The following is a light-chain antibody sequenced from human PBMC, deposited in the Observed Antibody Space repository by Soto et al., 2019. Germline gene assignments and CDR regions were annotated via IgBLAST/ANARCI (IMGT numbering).Light chain of an antibody. J-gene: IGKJ5*01. CDR3: EHRSNSPPVA. CDR1: QSVSSY. CDR2: DAS. Sequence: EVVLTRSAATLSFSRGERATLSCRASQSVSSYLAWYQPKPGQAPTLLIYDASNAATGIPARFSGSGSGTDFTLTISSLDPEDFAIESCEHRSNSPPVAFGQATDWRV. V-gene: IGKV3-11*01.